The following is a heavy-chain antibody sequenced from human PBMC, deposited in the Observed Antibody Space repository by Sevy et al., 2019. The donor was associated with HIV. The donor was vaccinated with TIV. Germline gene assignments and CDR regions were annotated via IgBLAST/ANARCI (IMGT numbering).Heavy chain of an antibody. V-gene: IGHV3-23*01. J-gene: IGHJ4*02. CDR1: GFTFNSFA. CDR2: ISGTGDYT. CDR3: AKKMGGGSGMAFLVDF. Sequence: GGFLRLSCAASGFTFNSFAMGWVRQAPGKGLDWISVISGTGDYTYYADSVKGRFTISRDNSKNTLFLQMNSLRAEDTVIFYCAKKMGGGSGMAFLVDFWGQGTLVTVSS. D-gene: IGHD5-18*01.